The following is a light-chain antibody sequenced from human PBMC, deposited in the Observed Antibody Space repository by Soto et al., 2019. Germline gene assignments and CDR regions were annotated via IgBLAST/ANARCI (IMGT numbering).Light chain of an antibody. Sequence: DIVVTQSPDSLSVSLGERATINGKSSQSVLYSSNNKNYLAWYKQKPGQPPKLLIYWASTRESGVPDRFSVSGSGTDFTLAISSLQADDVAVYYCQQYYSTPQTFGQGTKLEIK. CDR2: WAS. CDR1: QSVLYSSNNKNY. J-gene: IGKJ2*01. V-gene: IGKV4-1*01. CDR3: QQYYSTPQT.